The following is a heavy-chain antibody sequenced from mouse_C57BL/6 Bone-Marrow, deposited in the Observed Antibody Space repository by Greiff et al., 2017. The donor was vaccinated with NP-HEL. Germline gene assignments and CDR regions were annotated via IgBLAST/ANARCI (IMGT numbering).Heavy chain of an antibody. CDR1: GYTFTSYG. CDR3: AALSTTAFDY. J-gene: IGHJ2*01. D-gene: IGHD1-2*01. Sequence: QVQLQQSGAELARPGASVKLSCKASGYTFTSYGISWVKQRTGQGLEWIGEIYPTSGDTYYNEKFKGKATLTADKSSSTAYMELRSLTSEDSAVYFCAALSTTAFDYWGQGTTLTVSS. CDR2: IYPTSGDT. V-gene: IGHV1-81*01.